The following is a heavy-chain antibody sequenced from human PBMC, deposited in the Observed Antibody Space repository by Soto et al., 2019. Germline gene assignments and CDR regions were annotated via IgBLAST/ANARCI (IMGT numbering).Heavy chain of an antibody. CDR1: SGSFSGYY. CDR3: AKGRTYSGSPRFDY. CDR2: ISGSGGST. D-gene: IGHD1-26*01. V-gene: IGHV3-23*01. Sequence: PSETLSLTCSLYSGSFSGYYWSWIRQAPGKGLEWVSAISGSGGSTYYADSVKGRFTTSRDNSKNTLYLQMNSLRAEDTAVYYCAKGRTYSGSPRFDYWGQGTLVTVSS. J-gene: IGHJ4*02.